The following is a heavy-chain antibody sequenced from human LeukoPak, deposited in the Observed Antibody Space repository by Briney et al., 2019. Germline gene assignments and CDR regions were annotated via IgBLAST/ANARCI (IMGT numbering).Heavy chain of an antibody. D-gene: IGHD2-15*01. CDR1: ADSIDSSNSY. Sequence: SETLSLTCTVSADSIDSSNSYWGWIRQSPGKGLEWIGSLYSIGAVYYNPSLKSRLTISEDTSRRHLSLTLSSVTAGDTVVYYCARGSGISSSVVVLKTWNSFDIWGRGTKVTVSS. CDR3: ARGSGISSSVVVLKTWNSFDI. J-gene: IGHJ3*02. V-gene: IGHV4-39*02. CDR2: LYSIGAV.